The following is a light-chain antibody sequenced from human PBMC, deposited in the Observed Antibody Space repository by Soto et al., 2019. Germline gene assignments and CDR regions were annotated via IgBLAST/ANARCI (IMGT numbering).Light chain of an antibody. J-gene: IGKJ2*01. CDR2: GAS. CDR1: QSVSSSY. CDR3: QQYGSSPRT. Sequence: EIVLTQSPGTLSLSPGERATLSCRASQSVSSSYLAWYQQKPGQAPRLLIYGASSRATGIPDRFSGSGSGTDFTLTISRLDPEDFAVYYSQQYGSSPRTFGQGTKLEI. V-gene: IGKV3-20*01.